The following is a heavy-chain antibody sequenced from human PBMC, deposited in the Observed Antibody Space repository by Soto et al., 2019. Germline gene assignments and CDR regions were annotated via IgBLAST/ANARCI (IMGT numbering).Heavy chain of an antibody. V-gene: IGHV4-31*01. CDR2: IYSSGST. CDR3: ARDRGSYGMDV. CDR1: GGSISSGGY. J-gene: IGHJ6*02. Sequence: QVQLQESGPGLVKPSETLSLTCTVSGGSISSGGYWSWVRQRPGKGLEWIGYIYSSGSTYYSPSLVSQTSISIDTSKNQFSLKMSSVTAADTAVYYCARDRGSYGMDVWGQGTTVTVS.